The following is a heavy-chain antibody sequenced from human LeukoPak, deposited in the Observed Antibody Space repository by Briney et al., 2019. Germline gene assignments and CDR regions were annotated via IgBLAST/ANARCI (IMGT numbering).Heavy chain of an antibody. CDR2: INHSGST. CDR1: GGSFSGYY. V-gene: IGHV4-34*01. Sequence: SETLSLTCAVFGGSFSGYYWSWVRQPPGKGLEWIGEINHSGSTNYTPSLKSRVIISVDTSKNQFSLKLSSVTAADTAVYYCARVKLGLYYDSSGADDAFDIWGQGIMVTVPS. D-gene: IGHD3-22*01. J-gene: IGHJ3*02. CDR3: ARVKLGLYYDSSGADDAFDI.